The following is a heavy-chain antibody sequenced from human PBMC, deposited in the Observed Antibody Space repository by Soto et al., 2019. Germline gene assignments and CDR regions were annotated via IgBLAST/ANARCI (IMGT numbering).Heavy chain of an antibody. Sequence: SVKVSCKASGGTFSSYTISWVRQAPGQGLEWMGRIIPILGIANYAQKFQGRVTITADKSTSTAYMELSSLRSEDTAVYYCASTVYCSSTSCYSTPYYYYGMDVWGQGTTVTVSS. CDR1: GGTFSSYT. J-gene: IGHJ6*02. D-gene: IGHD2-2*01. CDR3: ASTVYCSSTSCYSTPYYYYGMDV. CDR2: IIPILGIA. V-gene: IGHV1-69*02.